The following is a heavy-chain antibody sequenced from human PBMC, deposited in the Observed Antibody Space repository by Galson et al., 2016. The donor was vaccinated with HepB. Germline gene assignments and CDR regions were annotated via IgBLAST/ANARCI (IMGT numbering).Heavy chain of an antibody. CDR2: INPNSGGT. Sequence: SVKVSCKASGYTFTGFYMHWVRQAPGQGLEWMGRINPNSGGTNYAQKFQGRVTMTRDTSITTAYMELRRLSSDDTAVYYCARGWGPTRSYCTGGNCYPGYWGQGTLVTVSS. V-gene: IGHV1-2*06. CDR3: ARGWGPTRSYCTGGNCYPGY. D-gene: IGHD2-15*01. CDR1: GYTFTGFY. J-gene: IGHJ4*02.